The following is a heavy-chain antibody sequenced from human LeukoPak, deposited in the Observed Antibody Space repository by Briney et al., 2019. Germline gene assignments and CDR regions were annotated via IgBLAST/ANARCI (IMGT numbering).Heavy chain of an antibody. CDR3: ARHYDYSNYDSYYYYMDV. J-gene: IGHJ6*03. CDR1: RGTFSSYA. CDR2: IIPIFGTA. Sequence: GASVKVSCKASRGTFSSYAISWVRQAPGQGLEWMGGIIPIFGTANYAQKFQGRVTITADESTSTAYMELSSLRSEDTAVYYCARHYDYSNYDSYYYYMDVWGKGTTVTVSS. D-gene: IGHD4-11*01. V-gene: IGHV1-69*13.